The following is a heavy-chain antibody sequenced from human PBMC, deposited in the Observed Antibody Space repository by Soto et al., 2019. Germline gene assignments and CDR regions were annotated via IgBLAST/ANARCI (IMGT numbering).Heavy chain of an antibody. V-gene: IGHV4-39*01. CDR1: GGSVSSCIYY. CDR2: FYYSGST. Sequence: PSGTLALTCTVSGGSVSSCIYYWGGIRQPQGKGLEWIGTFYYSGSTYYNPSLESRVTISVDTSKNQFSLKVSSVTAADTAVYYCARLGGDCTNTSCDGCYAMDGWGHGTRVTVSS. D-gene: IGHD2-2*01. CDR3: ARLGGDCTNTSCDGCYAMDG. J-gene: IGHJ6*02.